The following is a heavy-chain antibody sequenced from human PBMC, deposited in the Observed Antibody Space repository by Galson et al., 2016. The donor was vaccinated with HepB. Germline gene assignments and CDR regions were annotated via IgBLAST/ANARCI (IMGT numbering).Heavy chain of an antibody. CDR3: AGVKAGVSGDLVDV. D-gene: IGHD3-10*01. CDR1: GFAIRKHR. Sequence: SLRLSCAASGFAIRKHRMNWVRQAPGKGLEWVAHITQDENQKYYVGSVRGRFTISRDNAESSLYLQMNSLRAEDTAVYYCAGVKAGVSGDLVDVWGQGTTVTVSS. V-gene: IGHV3-7*01. J-gene: IGHJ6*02. CDR2: ITQDENQK.